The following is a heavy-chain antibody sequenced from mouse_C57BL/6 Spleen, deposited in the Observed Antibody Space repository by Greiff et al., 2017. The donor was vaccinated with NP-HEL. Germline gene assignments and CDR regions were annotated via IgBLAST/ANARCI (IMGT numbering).Heavy chain of an antibody. CDR2: IRLKSDNYTI. CDR1: GFTFSNYW. CDR3: TGQGNSWGYFDV. D-gene: IGHD1-1*01. V-gene: IGHV6-3*01. J-gene: IGHJ1*03. Sequence: EVKVEESGGGLVQPGGSMKLSCVASGFTFSNYWMNWVRQSPEKGLEWVAQIRLKSDNYTINYAESVKGKFTISTDNSKSSVDLQMNNLRAEDTGIYYCTGQGNSWGYFDVWGTGTTVTVSS.